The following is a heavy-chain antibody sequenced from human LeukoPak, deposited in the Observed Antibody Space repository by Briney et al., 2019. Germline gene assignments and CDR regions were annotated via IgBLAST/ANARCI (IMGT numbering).Heavy chain of an antibody. CDR1: GGSISSSSYY. CDR3: ASVSADFDY. CDR2: IYYGGST. Sequence: PSETLSLTCTVSGGSISSSSYYWGWIRQPPGKGLEWIGSIYYGGSTYYNPSLKSRVTISVDTSKNQFSLKLSSVTAADTAVYFCASVSADFDYWGQGTLVTVSS. J-gene: IGHJ4*02. V-gene: IGHV4-39*07.